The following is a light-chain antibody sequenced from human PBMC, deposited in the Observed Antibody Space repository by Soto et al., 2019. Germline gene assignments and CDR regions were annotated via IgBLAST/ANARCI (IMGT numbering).Light chain of an antibody. CDR3: QQYGTSPPIT. CDR2: GAS. CDR1: QSVSSSY. J-gene: IGKJ5*01. V-gene: IGKV3-20*01. Sequence: EIVLTQSPGTLSLSPGERATLFCRASQSVSSSYLAWYQHKPGQAPRLLIYGASSRATGIPDRFSGSGSGTDFTLTITRLEPEDFAVYYCQQYGTSPPITFGQGTRLEIK.